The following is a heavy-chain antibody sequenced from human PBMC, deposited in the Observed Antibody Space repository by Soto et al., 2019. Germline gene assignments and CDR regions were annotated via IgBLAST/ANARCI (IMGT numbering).Heavy chain of an antibody. D-gene: IGHD6-19*01. V-gene: IGHV5-51*01. J-gene: IGHJ4*02. CDR2: IYPGDSDT. Sequence: LRESLKISCKGSGYSFTSYWIGWVRQMPGKGLERMGIIYPGDSDTRYSPSFQGQVTISADKSITTTYLQWSSLKASDTAIYYCARLFDTSGWYDYWGQGTLVTAPQ. CDR1: GYSFTSYW. CDR3: ARLFDTSGWYDY.